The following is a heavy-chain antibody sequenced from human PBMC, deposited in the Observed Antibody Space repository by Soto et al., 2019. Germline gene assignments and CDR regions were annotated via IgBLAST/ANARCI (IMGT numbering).Heavy chain of an antibody. J-gene: IGHJ4*02. CDR3: AREWVYDSSKKLDY. D-gene: IGHD3-22*01. Sequence: QVQLVQSGAEVKKPGSSVKVSCKASGGTFSSYAISWVRQAPGQGLEWMGGIIPIFGTANYAQKFQGRVTIPADESTSTAYLERSSLRSEDAAVYYCAREWVYDSSKKLDYWGQGTLVTVSS. V-gene: IGHV1-69*12. CDR1: GGTFSSYA. CDR2: IIPIFGTA.